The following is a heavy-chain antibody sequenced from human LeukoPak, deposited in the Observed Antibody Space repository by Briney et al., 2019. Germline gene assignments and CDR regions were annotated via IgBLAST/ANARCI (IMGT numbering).Heavy chain of an antibody. V-gene: IGHV4-61*02. Sequence: SETLSLTCTVSGGSISSGSYYWSWIRQPAGKGLEWIGRIYTSGSTNYNPSLKSRVTISVDTSKNQFSLKLSSVTAADTAVYYCARGYYDFWSGYSHFDYWGQGTLVTVSS. D-gene: IGHD3-3*01. CDR1: GGSISSGSYY. J-gene: IGHJ4*02. CDR2: IYTSGST. CDR3: ARGYYDFWSGYSHFDY.